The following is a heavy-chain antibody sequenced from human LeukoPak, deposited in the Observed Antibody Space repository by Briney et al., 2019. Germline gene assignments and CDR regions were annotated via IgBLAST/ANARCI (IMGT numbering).Heavy chain of an antibody. D-gene: IGHD2-8*01. CDR1: GYTFTNYG. J-gene: IGHJ4*02. CDR2: ISPYNGNT. Sequence: ASVKVSCKTSGYTFTNYGISWVRQAPGQGLEGMGWISPYNGNTIYAQKLQGRVTVTTDTSTSTAYMELRSLRSDDTAVYYCTRTVLDCKNGVCYDYWGQGTLVTVSS. CDR3: TRTVLDCKNGVCYDY. V-gene: IGHV1-18*01.